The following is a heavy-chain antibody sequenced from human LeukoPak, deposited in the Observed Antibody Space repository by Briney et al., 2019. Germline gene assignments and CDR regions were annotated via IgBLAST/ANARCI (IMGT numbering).Heavy chain of an antibody. V-gene: IGHV3-21*01. CDR2: ISSSSSYI. D-gene: IGHD3-22*01. CDR3: ARSYDSSGYYYGY. CDR1: GFTFSSYS. Sequence: GGSLRLSCAASGFTFSSYSMSWVRQAPGKGLEWVSSISSSSSYIYYADSVKGRFTISRDNAKNSLYLQMNSLRAEDTAVYYCARSYDSSGYYYGYWGQGTLVTVSS. J-gene: IGHJ4*02.